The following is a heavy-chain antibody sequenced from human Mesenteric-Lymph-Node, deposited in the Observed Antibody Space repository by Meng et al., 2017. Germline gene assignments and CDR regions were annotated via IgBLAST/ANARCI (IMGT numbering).Heavy chain of an antibody. Sequence: QLQQHVPDLVQPPPTPSLTCSTSGEIVSNNSDTGNGIRQSPSRGLEWMGRTYYRSEWLNDYALSLRGRITVNPDTSKNQISLHLNSVTPEDTAVYYCAREAHLAGFPFWGQGTLVTVSS. V-gene: IGHV6-1*01. CDR1: GEIVSNNSDT. CDR3: AREAHLAGFPF. CDR2: TYYRSEWLN. J-gene: IGHJ4*02.